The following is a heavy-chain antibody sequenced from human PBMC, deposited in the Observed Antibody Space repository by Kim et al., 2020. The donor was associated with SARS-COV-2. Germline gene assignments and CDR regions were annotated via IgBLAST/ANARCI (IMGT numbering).Heavy chain of an antibody. J-gene: IGHJ4*02. Sequence: SETLSLTCAVSGGSISSSNWWCWFRQPPGKGLEWLGEIYHSGSTNYNPSLKSRVTISVDKSKNQFSLKLSSVTAADTAVYYCARTEYYDRFDYWGQGTLVTVSS. V-gene: IGHV4-4*02. CDR3: ARTEYYDRFDY. D-gene: IGHD3-22*01. CDR2: IYHSGST. CDR1: GGSISSSNW.